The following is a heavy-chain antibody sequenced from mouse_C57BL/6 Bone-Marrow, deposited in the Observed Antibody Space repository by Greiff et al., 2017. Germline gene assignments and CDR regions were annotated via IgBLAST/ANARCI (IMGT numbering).Heavy chain of an antibody. V-gene: IGHV14-2*01. CDR2: IDPEDGET. CDR1: GFNIQDYY. D-gene: IGHD1-1*01. CDR3: AGGFYCGSNYYAMDY. J-gene: IGHJ4*01. Sequence: EVQLQPSGAELVKPGASVQLSCTASGFNIQDYYMHWVKQRTEKGLEWIGRIDPEDGETKYAPKYQGKATITADTSSNTAYLQLSRLTSGDTAVYYCAGGFYCGSNYYAMDYWGQGTSVTVS.